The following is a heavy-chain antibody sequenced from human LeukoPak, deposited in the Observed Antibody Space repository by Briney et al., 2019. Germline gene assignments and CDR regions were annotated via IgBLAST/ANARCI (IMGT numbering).Heavy chain of an antibody. CDR2: ISGSGVIT. D-gene: IGHD6-13*01. Sequence: PGGSLRLSCAASRFIFGNYAMSWVRQAPGKGLERVSAISGSGVITYYADSVKGRFTISRGNSKNTLYLQMNSLRAEDTAVYYCAKEGYGSTWNADFDYWGQGTLVIVSS. V-gene: IGHV3-23*01. CDR3: AKEGYGSTWNADFDY. J-gene: IGHJ4*02. CDR1: RFIFGNYA.